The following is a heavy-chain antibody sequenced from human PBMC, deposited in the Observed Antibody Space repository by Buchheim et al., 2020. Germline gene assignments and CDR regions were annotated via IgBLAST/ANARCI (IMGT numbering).Heavy chain of an antibody. CDR3: ASRPDGDYPSFDF. Sequence: EVHLVESGGDLVQPGESLRLSCAASGFTVNNKYMTWVRQAPGKGLECVSIIHGGGATYYAESVKGRLTISRDNSRNIPYLPMNSLRVEDTAVYYCASRPDGDYPSFDFWGLGTL. CDR2: IHGGGAT. D-gene: IGHD4-17*01. V-gene: IGHV3-66*01. J-gene: IGHJ4*02. CDR1: GFTVNNKY.